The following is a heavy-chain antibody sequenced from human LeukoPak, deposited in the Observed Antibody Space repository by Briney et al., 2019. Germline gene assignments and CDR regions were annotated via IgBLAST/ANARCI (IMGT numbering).Heavy chain of an antibody. Sequence: GGSLRLSCAASGFTFSSFAMHWVRQAPGKGLEWVAVISYDGSNKYYADSVKGRFTISRDNSKNTLYLQMNSLRAEDTAVYYCARDPKGGYSYGWGAVDIWGQGTMVTVSS. CDR3: ARDPKGGYSYGWGAVDI. J-gene: IGHJ3*02. D-gene: IGHD5-18*01. CDR2: ISYDGSNK. CDR1: GFTFSSFA. V-gene: IGHV3-30*04.